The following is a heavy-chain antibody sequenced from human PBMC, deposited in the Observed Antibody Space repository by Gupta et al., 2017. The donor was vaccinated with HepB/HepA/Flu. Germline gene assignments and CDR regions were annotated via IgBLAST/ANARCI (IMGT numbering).Heavy chain of an antibody. CDR2: SDNQGSIN. J-gene: IGHJ6*03. Sequence: EVQLVESGGGLVQPGRSLRLSGAASEFTFSNFGMHCVRKDPGKGWLGVSRSDNQGSINSYADYGKGRVTNSRDNAKNTLWLQMNSLRAEDKAVYYCGSDLRGRDDVWGKGTRGTV. CDR3: GSDLRGRDDV. D-gene: IGHD3-16*01. V-gene: IGHV3-74*03. CDR1: EFTFSNFG.